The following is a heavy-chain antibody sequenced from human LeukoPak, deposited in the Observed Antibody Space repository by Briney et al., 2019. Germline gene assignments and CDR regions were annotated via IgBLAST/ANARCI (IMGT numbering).Heavy chain of an antibody. CDR1: GFTVSSNY. D-gene: IGHD3-10*01. CDR3: ARGGYYGSGSDQIDY. Sequence: GGSLRLSCAASGFTVSSNYMSWVRQAPGKGLEWVSVIYSGGSTYYADSVKGRFTISRDNSKNTLYLQMNSLRAEDTAVYYCARGGYYGSGSDQIDYWGQGTLVTVSS. CDR2: IYSGGST. V-gene: IGHV3-66*01. J-gene: IGHJ4*02.